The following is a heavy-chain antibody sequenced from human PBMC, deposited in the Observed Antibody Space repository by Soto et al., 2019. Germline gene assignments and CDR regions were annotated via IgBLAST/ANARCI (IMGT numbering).Heavy chain of an antibody. CDR1: GYTLTELS. CDR3: ARGVTVSGPDDDWFDP. CDR2: FDPEDGET. J-gene: IGHJ5*02. V-gene: IGHV1-24*01. Sequence: ASVKVSCKVSGYTLTELSMHWVRQAPGKGLEWMGGFDPEDGETIYAQKFQGRVTMTEDTSTDTAYMELSSLRSEDTAVYYCARGVTVSGPDDDWFDPWGQGTLVTVSS. D-gene: IGHD3-9*01.